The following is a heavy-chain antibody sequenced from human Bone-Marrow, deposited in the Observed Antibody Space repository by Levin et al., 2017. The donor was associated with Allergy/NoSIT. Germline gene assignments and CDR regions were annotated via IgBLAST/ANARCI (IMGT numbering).Heavy chain of an antibody. CDR2: IKHDGSEK. CDR3: VRQGENGYNPPISDY. J-gene: IGHJ4*02. V-gene: IGHV3-7*01. D-gene: IGHD5-24*01. Sequence: GGSLRLSCAASGFTFNRHWMDWVRQAPGKGLEWVANIKHDGSEKHYVDSVKGRFTVSRDNAKSSLFLQMDSLRTEDTAVYFCVRQGENGYNPPISDYWGQGTLVTVSS. CDR1: GFTFNRHW.